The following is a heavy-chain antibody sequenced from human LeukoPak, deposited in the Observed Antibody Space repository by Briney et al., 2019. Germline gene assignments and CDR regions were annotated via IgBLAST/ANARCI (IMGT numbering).Heavy chain of an antibody. Sequence: GGSLRPSCAVSGFTFSSYWMSWVRQAPGKGLEWVANIKQDGSEKYYVDSVKGRFTVSRDNAKNSLYLQMNSLRAEDTAVYYCARVYRSSSGYCFDFWGQGTLVTVSS. V-gene: IGHV3-7*01. CDR1: GFTFSSYW. D-gene: IGHD6-6*01. J-gene: IGHJ4*02. CDR2: IKQDGSEK. CDR3: ARVYRSSSGYCFDF.